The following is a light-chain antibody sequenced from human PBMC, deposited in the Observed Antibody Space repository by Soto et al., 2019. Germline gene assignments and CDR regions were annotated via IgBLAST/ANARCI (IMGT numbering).Light chain of an antibody. CDR1: HSLTSY. CDR2: GIS. CDR3: QHCNELPLT. V-gene: IGKV3-15*01. J-gene: IGKJ4*01. Sequence: EVVMTQSPATLSVSPGETATLSCRASHSLTSYLAWYQQKPDQAPRLLIYGISTRAIGIPARFSGSGSGTDFTLTISSLQSEDFAVYYCQHCNELPLTFGGGTKVDIK.